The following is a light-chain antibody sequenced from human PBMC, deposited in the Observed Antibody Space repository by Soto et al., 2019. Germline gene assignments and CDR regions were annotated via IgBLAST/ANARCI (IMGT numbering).Light chain of an antibody. CDR3: SSYTSSSTLV. CDR2: EVT. Sequence: AVVTQPASVSGSPGQSITISCTGTSSDIGTYNYVSWYQQHPGKAPKLMIYEVTNRPSGVSNRFSGSKSGNTASLTISGLQAEDEADYYCSSYTSSSTLVFGGGTKVTVL. V-gene: IGLV2-14*01. CDR1: SSDIGTYNY. J-gene: IGLJ2*01.